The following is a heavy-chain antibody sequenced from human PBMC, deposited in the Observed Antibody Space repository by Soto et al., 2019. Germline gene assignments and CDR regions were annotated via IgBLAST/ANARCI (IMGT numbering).Heavy chain of an antibody. CDR1: GGSFSGYY. CDR3: ARSDGSGSYYPFDY. J-gene: IGHJ4*02. CDR2: INHSGST. D-gene: IGHD3-10*01. Sequence: PSETLSLTCAVCGGSFSGYYWSWIRQPPGKGLEWIGEINHSGSTNYNPSLKSRVTISVDTSKNQFSLKLSSVTAADTAVYYCARSDGSGSYYPFDYWGQGTLLTVSS. V-gene: IGHV4-34*01.